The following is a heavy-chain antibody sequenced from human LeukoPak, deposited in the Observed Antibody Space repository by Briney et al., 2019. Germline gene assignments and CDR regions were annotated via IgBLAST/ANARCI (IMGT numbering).Heavy chain of an antibody. D-gene: IGHD3-16*01. V-gene: IGHV4-34*01. Sequence: SETLSLTCAVYGGSFSGYYWSWIRQPPGKGPEWIGEINHSGSTNYNPSLKSRVTISVDTSKNQFSLKLSSVTAADTAVYYCARDLSSPLGGVYYYMDVWGKGTTVTISS. CDR1: GGSFSGYY. CDR2: INHSGST. CDR3: ARDLSSPLGGVYYYMDV. J-gene: IGHJ6*03.